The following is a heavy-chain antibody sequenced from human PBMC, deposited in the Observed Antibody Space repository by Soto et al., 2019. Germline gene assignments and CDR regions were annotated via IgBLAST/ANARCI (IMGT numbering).Heavy chain of an antibody. J-gene: IGHJ3*02. CDR3: ARGPRYSYGPRGGAFDI. CDR2: INPNSGGT. CDR1: GYTFTGYY. V-gene: IGHV1-2*04. Sequence: GASVKVSCKASGYTFTGYYMHWVRQAPGQGLEWMGWINPNSGGTNYAQKFQGWVTMTRDTSIGTAYMELSRLRSDDTAVYYCARGPRYSYGPRGGAFDIWGQGTMVTVSS. D-gene: IGHD5-18*01.